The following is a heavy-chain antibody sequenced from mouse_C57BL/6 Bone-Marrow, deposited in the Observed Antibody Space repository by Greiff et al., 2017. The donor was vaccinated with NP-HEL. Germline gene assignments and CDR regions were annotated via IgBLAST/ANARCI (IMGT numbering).Heavy chain of an antibody. CDR2: ISNGGGST. J-gene: IGHJ4*01. V-gene: IGHV5-12*01. CDR1: GFTFSDYY. Sequence: EVMLVESGGGLVQPGGSLKLSCAASGFTFSDYYMYWVRQTPEKRLEWVAYISNGGGSTYYPDTVKGRFTISRDNAKNTLYLQMSRLKSEDTAMYYCARVGRDAMDYWGQGTSVTVSS. CDR3: ARVGRDAMDY.